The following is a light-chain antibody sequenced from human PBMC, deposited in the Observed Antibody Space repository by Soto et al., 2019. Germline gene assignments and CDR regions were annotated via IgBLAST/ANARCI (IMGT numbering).Light chain of an antibody. V-gene: IGKV3-20*01. Sequence: EIVLTQSPGTLSLSPGERATLSCRASQSVSSSYLAWYQQKPGQAPRLLIYGASSRATGIPDRFSGSGFGTEFTLTINGLQPEDSATYYCQQSYNTPRTFGPGTRLEIK. J-gene: IGKJ2*02. CDR3: QQSYNTPRT. CDR1: QSVSSSY. CDR2: GAS.